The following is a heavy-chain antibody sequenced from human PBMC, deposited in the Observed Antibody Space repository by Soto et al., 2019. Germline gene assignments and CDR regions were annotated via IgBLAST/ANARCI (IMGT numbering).Heavy chain of an antibody. CDR2: ISAYNGNT. Sequence: ASVKVSCKASGYTFTSYGISWVRQAPGQGLEWMGWISAYNGNTNYAQKLQGRVTMTTDTSTSTAYMELRSLRSDDTAVYYCARDQGGWYYYYYGMDVWGQGTTVTVSS. V-gene: IGHV1-18*01. D-gene: IGHD6-19*01. CDR1: GYTFTSYG. CDR3: ARDQGGWYYYYYGMDV. J-gene: IGHJ6*02.